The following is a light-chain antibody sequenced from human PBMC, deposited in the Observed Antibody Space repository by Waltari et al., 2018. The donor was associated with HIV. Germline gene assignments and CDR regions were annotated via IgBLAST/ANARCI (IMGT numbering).Light chain of an antibody. Sequence: NFILTQPHSVSESPGKTVTISCARSSGSITSTHVQWYQQRPGSAPTPVIYEGNQRPSGVPDRFSASIDSSSNSAFLTSSELKTEDEADYYCQSYDSTDPCIFGTGTRVTVL. J-gene: IGLJ1*01. CDR2: EGN. V-gene: IGLV6-57*03. CDR3: QSYDSTDPCI. CDR1: SGSITSTH.